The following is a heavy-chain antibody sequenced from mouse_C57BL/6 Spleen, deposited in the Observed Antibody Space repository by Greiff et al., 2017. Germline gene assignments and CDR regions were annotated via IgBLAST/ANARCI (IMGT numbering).Heavy chain of an antibody. CDR3: AITTVVRDYYAMDY. Sequence: VQLQQPGAELVRPGSSVKLSCKASGYTFTSYWMHWVKQRPIQGLEWIGNIDPSDSETHYNQKFKDKATLTVHKSSSTAYMQISSLTSEDSAVYYCAITTVVRDYYAMDYWGQGTSVTVSS. J-gene: IGHJ4*01. CDR2: IDPSDSET. V-gene: IGHV1-52*01. D-gene: IGHD1-1*01. CDR1: GYTFTSYW.